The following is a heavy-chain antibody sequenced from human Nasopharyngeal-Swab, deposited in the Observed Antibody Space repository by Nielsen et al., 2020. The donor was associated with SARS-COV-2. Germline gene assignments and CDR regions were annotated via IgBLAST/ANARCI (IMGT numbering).Heavy chain of an antibody. CDR2: IYYSGST. Sequence: WLSQCPGKGLEWIGSIYYSGSTYYNPSLKSRVTISVDTSKNQFSLKLSSVTAADTAVYYCARSVARAPRHEGDYYYGMDVWGQGTTVTVSS. J-gene: IGHJ6*02. D-gene: IGHD3-16*01. CDR3: ARSVARAPRHEGDYYYGMDV. V-gene: IGHV4-39*01.